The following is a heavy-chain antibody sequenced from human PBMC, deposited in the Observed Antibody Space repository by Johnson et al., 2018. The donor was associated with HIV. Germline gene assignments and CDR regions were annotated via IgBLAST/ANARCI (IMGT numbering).Heavy chain of an antibody. D-gene: IGHD5-18*01. CDR3: ARDGRDLVTRGSFEV. CDR2: ISFDGNLK. Sequence: QVQLVESGGGVVQPGKSLTLSCVVSGLSFSNFGIHWVRQAPGKGPEWVAVISFDGNLKKYADSVKGRFTISRDNSKNTLYLQMKSLRPEDTAVYYCARDGRDLVTRGSFEVWGQGTVVTVSS. J-gene: IGHJ3*01. V-gene: IGHV3-30*03. CDR1: GLSFSNFG.